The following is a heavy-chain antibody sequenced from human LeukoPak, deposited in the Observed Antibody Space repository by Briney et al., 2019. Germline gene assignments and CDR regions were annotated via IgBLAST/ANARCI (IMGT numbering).Heavy chain of an antibody. D-gene: IGHD1-1*01. J-gene: IGHJ3*02. Sequence: GGSLRLSCAASGFTLSKHWMTWVRQAPGKGLECVAIIKQDGSEKYYVDSVKGRFTISRDNAKNSLYLQMNSLRAEDTAVYYCARTDDLSDAFDIWGQGTMVTVSS. CDR1: GFTLSKHW. CDR2: IKQDGSEK. CDR3: ARTDDLSDAFDI. V-gene: IGHV3-7*01.